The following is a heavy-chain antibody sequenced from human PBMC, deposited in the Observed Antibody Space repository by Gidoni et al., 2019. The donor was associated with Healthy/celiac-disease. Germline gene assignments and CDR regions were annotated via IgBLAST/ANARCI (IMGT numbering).Heavy chain of an antibody. J-gene: IGHJ4*02. D-gene: IGHD1-26*01. CDR1: GFTFSSYA. Sequence: EVQLLESGGGLVQPGGSLGLPCAAPGFTFSSYAMRWVRQAPGKGLEWVSAISGSGGSTYYADSVKGRFTISRDNSKNTLYLQMNSLRAEDTAVYYCAKVSGSWGYYFDYWGQGTLVTVSS. CDR3: AKVSGSWGYYFDY. CDR2: ISGSGGST. V-gene: IGHV3-23*01.